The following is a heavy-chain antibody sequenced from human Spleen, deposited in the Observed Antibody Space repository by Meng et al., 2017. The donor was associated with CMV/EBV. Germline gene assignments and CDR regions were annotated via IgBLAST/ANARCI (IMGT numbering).Heavy chain of an antibody. CDR1: GLTFSIHS. D-gene: IGHD2-2*02. CDR3: AQDPYCTSTSCYIPP. V-gene: IGHV3-23*01. J-gene: IGHJ5*02. Sequence: SGLTFSIHSMSWVRPPPGKGLEWVSSISGSGKSTYYADSVKGRFTISRDTSKNTLYLQMNSLRGGDTAVYYCAQDPYCTSTSCYIPPWGQGILVTVSS. CDR2: ISGSGKST.